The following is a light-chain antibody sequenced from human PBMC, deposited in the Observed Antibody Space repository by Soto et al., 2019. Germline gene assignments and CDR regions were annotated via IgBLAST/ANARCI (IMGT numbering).Light chain of an antibody. V-gene: IGKV1-5*03. CDR1: QSISSW. CDR3: QQYNSYSG. Sequence: IHMTQSPSTLSASVGDTVTITCRASQSISSWLAWYQQKPGKAPKLLIYKASSLESGVPSRFSGSGSGTEFTLTISSLQPDDFATYYCQQYNSYSGFGQGTKVDIK. CDR2: KAS. J-gene: IGKJ1*01.